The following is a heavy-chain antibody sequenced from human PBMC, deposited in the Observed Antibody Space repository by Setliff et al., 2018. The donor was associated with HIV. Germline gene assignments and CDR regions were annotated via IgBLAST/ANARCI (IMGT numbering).Heavy chain of an antibody. V-gene: IGHV4-39*01. J-gene: IGHJ3*01. Sequence: SETLSLTCIVSGASVNSGSYYWGWIRQPPGKGLEWIGSFHYSGSTSYNPSLKSRVTISVDTSKNQFSLKLSSVTAADTAVYYCARRDSGYKLGASDLWGQGTLVTVSS. D-gene: IGHD3-22*01. CDR1: GASVNSGSYY. CDR3: ARRDSGYKLGASDL. CDR2: FHYSGST.